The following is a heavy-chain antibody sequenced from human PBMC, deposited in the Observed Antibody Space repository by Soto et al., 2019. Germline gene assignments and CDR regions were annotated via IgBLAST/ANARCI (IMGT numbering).Heavy chain of an antibody. Sequence: QVQLVQSGGEVKKPGASVXVSXXXXXXXXTTYGXSWVRQAPGQGLEWVGWISAYSGKTHYAQKFQGKVTMTTDTSTNTAYLELRSLRSDDTAVYYCARDPYLGDHQYWGQGTLVTVSS. CDR1: XXXXTTYG. J-gene: IGHJ4*02. V-gene: IGHV1-18*01. CDR2: ISAYSGKT. D-gene: IGHD3-16*01. CDR3: ARDPYLGDHQY.